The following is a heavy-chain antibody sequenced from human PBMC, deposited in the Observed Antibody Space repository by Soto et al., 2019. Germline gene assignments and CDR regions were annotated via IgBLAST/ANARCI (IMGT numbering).Heavy chain of an antibody. Sequence: PGGSLRLSCAASGFTFSSYSMNWVRQAPGKGLEWVSSISSSSSYIYYADSVKGRFTISISTAYLQWSSLKASDTAMYYCASLLRLGYYGMDVWGQGTTVTVSS. V-gene: IGHV3-21*04. CDR3: ASLLRLGYYGMDV. J-gene: IGHJ6*02. D-gene: IGHD5-12*01. CDR1: GFTFSSYS. CDR2: ISSSSSYI.